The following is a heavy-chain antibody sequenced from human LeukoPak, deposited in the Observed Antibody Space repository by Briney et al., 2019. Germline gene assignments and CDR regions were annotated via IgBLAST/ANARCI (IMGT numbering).Heavy chain of an antibody. CDR2: ISYDGSNK. CDR1: GFTFSSYG. D-gene: IGHD3-10*01. V-gene: IGHV3-30*18. CDR3: AKYGSGSYYTDY. Sequence: GGSLRLSCAASGFTFSSYGMHWVRQAPGKGLEWVAVISYDGSNKYYADSVKGRFTISRDNSKNTLYLQMNSLIAEDTAVYYCAKYGSGSYYTDYWGQGTLVTVSS. J-gene: IGHJ4*02.